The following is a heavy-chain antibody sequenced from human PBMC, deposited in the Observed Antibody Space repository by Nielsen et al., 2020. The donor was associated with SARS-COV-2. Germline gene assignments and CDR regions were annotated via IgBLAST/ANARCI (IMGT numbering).Heavy chain of an antibody. J-gene: IGHJ3*02. CDR2: ISSSSSYI. Sequence: LSLTCAASGFTFSSYAMSWVRQAPGKGLEWVSSISSSSSYIYYADSVKGRFTISRDNAKNSLYLQMNSLRAEDTAVYYCAISGYAHDAFDIWGQGTMVTVSS. D-gene: IGHD5-12*01. CDR3: AISGYAHDAFDI. CDR1: GFTFSSYA. V-gene: IGHV3-21*01.